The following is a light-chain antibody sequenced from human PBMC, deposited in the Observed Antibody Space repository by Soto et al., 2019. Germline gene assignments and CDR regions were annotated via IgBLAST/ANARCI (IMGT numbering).Light chain of an antibody. Sequence: QSALTQPASVSGSPGQSITISCTGTSSDVGGYNFFSWYQQHPGKAPKLIIYEVTNRPSGVSIRFSGSKSGNTASLTISGLQAEDEADYYCGSYASSTNPVFGGGTKVTVL. CDR2: EVT. CDR1: SSDVGGYNF. CDR3: GSYASSTNPV. J-gene: IGLJ2*01. V-gene: IGLV2-14*01.